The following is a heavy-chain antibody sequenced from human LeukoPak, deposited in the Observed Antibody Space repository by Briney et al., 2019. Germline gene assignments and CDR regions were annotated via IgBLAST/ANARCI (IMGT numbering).Heavy chain of an antibody. J-gene: IGHJ3*02. D-gene: IGHD3-22*01. V-gene: IGHV3-20*04. CDR2: INWNGGST. Sequence: GGSLRLSXAASGFTFDDYGMSWVRQAPGKGLEWVSGINWNGGSTGYADSVKGRFTISRDNAKNSLYLLMNSLRAEDTALYYCARDRTTRGNNYYDSSVYYRTDALDIWGQGTMVTVSS. CDR3: ARDRTTRGNNYYDSSVYYRTDALDI. CDR1: GFTFDDYG.